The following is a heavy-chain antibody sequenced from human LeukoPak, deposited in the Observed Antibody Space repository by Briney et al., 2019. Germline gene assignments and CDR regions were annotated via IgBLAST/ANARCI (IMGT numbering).Heavy chain of an antibody. Sequence: KPSETLSLTCTVSGGSISSYYWSWIRQPPGKGLEWIGYIYYSGSTNYNPSLKSRVTISVDTSKNQFSLKLSSVTAADTAVYYCARGPSGDYWGQGTLVTVSS. CDR2: IYYSGST. V-gene: IGHV4-59*12. CDR1: GGSISSYY. D-gene: IGHD7-27*01. CDR3: ARGPSGDY. J-gene: IGHJ4*02.